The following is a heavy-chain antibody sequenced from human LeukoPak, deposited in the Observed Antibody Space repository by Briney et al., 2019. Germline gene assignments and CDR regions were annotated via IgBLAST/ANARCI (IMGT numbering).Heavy chain of an antibody. V-gene: IGHV3-7*04. D-gene: IGHD6-6*01. CDR2: IKHNGGEK. CDR3: ARGIAAHY. J-gene: IGHJ4*02. CDR1: GFTFTDYF. Sequence: GGSLRLSCVASGFTFTDYFMSWVRQAPGKGLEWVASIKHNGGEKYYVDSVKGRFTISRDNAKNSLYLEMSSLRVEDTAVYYCARGIAAHYWGQGTLVTVSS.